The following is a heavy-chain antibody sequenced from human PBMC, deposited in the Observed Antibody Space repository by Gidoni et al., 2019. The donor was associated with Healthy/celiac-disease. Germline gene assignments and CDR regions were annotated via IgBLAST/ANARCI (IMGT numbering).Heavy chain of an antibody. CDR1: GYSFTSYW. J-gene: IGHJ2*01. CDR2: IYPGDSDT. CDR3: ARPYYDTDEEPGSFDL. D-gene: IGHD3-9*01. Sequence: EVQLVQSGAEVKKPGESLKISCKGSGYSFTSYWIGWLRQMPGKGLEWMGIIYPGDSDTRYSPSFQGQVTISADKSISTAYLQWSSLKASDTAMYYCARPYYDTDEEPGSFDLWGRGTLVTVSS. V-gene: IGHV5-51*01.